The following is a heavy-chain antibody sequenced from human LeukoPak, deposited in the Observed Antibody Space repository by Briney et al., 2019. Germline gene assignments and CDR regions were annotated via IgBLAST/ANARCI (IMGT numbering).Heavy chain of an antibody. Sequence: ASVKVSCKASGYTFTSYGISWVRQAPGQGLEWMGWISAYNGNTNYAQKLQGRVTMTTDTSTSTAYMELRSLRSDDTAVYYCASTYGSGPNYGMDVWGQGTTVTVSS. CDR2: ISAYNGNT. J-gene: IGHJ6*02. CDR1: GYTFTSYG. D-gene: IGHD3-10*01. V-gene: IGHV1-18*01. CDR3: ASTYGSGPNYGMDV.